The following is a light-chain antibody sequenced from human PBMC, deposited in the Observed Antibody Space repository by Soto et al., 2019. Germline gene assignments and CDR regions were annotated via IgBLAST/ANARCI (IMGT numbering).Light chain of an antibody. Sequence: IVLTHSPSTLSLSPVERATLSFMSIQSVSSYVSCYQQKAGQAPRLVIYDSSKRATGVPSRFSGSGSGTDLTPTTSSLEPEDFAVYYCHQRSNWHPNTFGQGTRLEIK. J-gene: IGKJ5*01. CDR3: HQRSNWHPNT. CDR2: DSS. V-gene: IGKV3-11*01. CDR1: QSVSSY.